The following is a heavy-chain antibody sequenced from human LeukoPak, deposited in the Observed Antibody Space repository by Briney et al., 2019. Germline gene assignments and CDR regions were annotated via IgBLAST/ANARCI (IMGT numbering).Heavy chain of an antibody. J-gene: IGHJ4*02. D-gene: IGHD1-1*01. CDR3: ARERKYDSNFDY. CDR2: LSASGGLT. V-gene: IGHV3-21*01. Sequence: PGGSLRLSCAASGFTFSSYSMNWVRQAPGKGLEWCSGLSASGGLTYYSDSVKGRFTISRDNAKNTLYLQMNSLRAEDTAVYYCARERKYDSNFDYWGQGTLVTVSS. CDR1: GFTFSSYS.